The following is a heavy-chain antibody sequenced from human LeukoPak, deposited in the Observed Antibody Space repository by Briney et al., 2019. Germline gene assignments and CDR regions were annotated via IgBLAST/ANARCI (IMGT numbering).Heavy chain of an antibody. CDR1: GFTFYSYA. Sequence: GGSLRLSCVASGFTFYSYAMTWVRQAPGKGLEWVSSVTGSGTFTYYADSVKGRFTISRDNAKSTLYLQMSSQRVEDTAVYYCAKDGMTLFGVATMFSFLDVWDRGTTVTVSS. J-gene: IGHJ6*04. CDR2: VTGSGTFT. V-gene: IGHV3-23*01. D-gene: IGHD3-3*01. CDR3: AKDGMTLFGVATMFSFLDV.